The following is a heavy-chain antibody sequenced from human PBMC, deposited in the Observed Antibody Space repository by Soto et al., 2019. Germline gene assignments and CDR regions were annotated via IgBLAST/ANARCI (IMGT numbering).Heavy chain of an antibody. V-gene: IGHV4-59*01. CDR2: IYYSGST. CDR1: GGSISSYY. CDR3: ARAAAAAGRYFDY. J-gene: IGHJ4*02. D-gene: IGHD6-13*01. Sequence: SETLSLTCTVSGGSISSYYWSWIRQPPGKGLEWIGYIYYSGSTNYNPPLKSRVTISVDTSKNQFSLKLSSVTAADTAVYYCARAAAAAGRYFDYWGQGTLVTVSS.